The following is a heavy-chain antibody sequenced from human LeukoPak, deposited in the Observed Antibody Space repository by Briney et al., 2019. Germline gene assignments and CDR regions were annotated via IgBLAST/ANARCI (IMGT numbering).Heavy chain of an antibody. Sequence: ASVTVSCKASGYTFINYGISWVRQAPGQGLEGMGWINPNSGGTNYAQKFQGRVTMTRDTSISTAYMELSRLRSDDTAVYYCARVGRIAVAGTSNYYMDVWGKGTTVTISS. CDR2: INPNSGGT. V-gene: IGHV1-2*02. CDR1: GYTFINYG. D-gene: IGHD6-19*01. CDR3: ARVGRIAVAGTSNYYMDV. J-gene: IGHJ6*03.